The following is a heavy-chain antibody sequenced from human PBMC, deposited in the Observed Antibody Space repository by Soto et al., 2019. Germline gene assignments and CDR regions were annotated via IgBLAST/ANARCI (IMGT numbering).Heavy chain of an antibody. Sequence: QVQLVESGGGVVQPGRSLRLSCAASGFTFSSYGMHWVRQAPGKGLEWVAVIWYDVSNKYYADSVKGRFTISRDNSKNTLYLQMNSLRAEDTAVYYCASVYCSGGSCHLDYWGQGTLVTVSS. V-gene: IGHV3-33*01. CDR2: IWYDVSNK. CDR1: GFTFSSYG. J-gene: IGHJ4*02. CDR3: ASVYCSGGSCHLDY. D-gene: IGHD2-15*01.